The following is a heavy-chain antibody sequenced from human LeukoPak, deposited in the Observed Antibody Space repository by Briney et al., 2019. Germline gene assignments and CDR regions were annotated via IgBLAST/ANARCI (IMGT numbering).Heavy chain of an antibody. CDR2: ISAYNGNT. V-gene: IGHV1-18*04. CDR3: ARGLRYYYGSGSYYVTPFDY. J-gene: IGHJ4*02. Sequence: GESLKISCKGSGYSFTSYWIGRVRQAPGQGLEWMGWISAYNGNTNYEQKFQGRVTMTTDTSTSTAYMELRSLRSDDTAVYYCARGLRYYYGSGSYYVTPFDYWGQGTLVTVSS. D-gene: IGHD3-10*01. CDR1: GYSFTSYW.